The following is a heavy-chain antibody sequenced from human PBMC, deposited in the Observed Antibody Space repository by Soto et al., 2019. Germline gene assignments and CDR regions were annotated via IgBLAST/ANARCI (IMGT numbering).Heavy chain of an antibody. CDR2: INPILSMS. Sequence: GASVKVSCKAPGYTFYSHSINWVRQAPGLGLKWMGRINPILSMSNYAQRFQGRVTMTADKSTSTAYMELSSLRSEDTAIYYCASSYGSGYRAFDYWGQGALVTVSS. CDR1: GYTFYSHS. CDR3: ASSYGSGYRAFDY. V-gene: IGHV1-69*02. J-gene: IGHJ4*02. D-gene: IGHD3-10*01.